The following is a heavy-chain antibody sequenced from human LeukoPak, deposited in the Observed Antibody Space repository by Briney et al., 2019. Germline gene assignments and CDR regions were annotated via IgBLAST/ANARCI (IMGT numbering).Heavy chain of an antibody. CDR2: INSDGSST. J-gene: IGHJ3*02. CDR1: GFTFSSYW. Sequence: PGGSLRLSCAASGFTFSSYWMHWVRQAPGKGLVWVSRINSDGSSTSYADSVKGRFTISRDNAKNSLYLQMNSLRAEDTAVYYCARGSGWFDAFDIWGQGTMVTVSS. D-gene: IGHD6-19*01. CDR3: ARGSGWFDAFDI. V-gene: IGHV3-74*01.